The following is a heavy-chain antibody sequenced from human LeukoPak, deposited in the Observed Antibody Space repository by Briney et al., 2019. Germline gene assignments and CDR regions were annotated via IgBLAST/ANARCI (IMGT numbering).Heavy chain of an antibody. CDR1: GFTFSSYG. J-gene: IGHJ4*02. CDR2: ISSSSSYI. CDR3: ARDHQPIYY. V-gene: IGHV3-21*01. D-gene: IGHD2-21*01. Sequence: PGGSLRLSCAASGFTFSSYGMSWVRQAPGKGLEWVSSISSSSSYIYYADSVKGRFTISRDNAKNSLYLQMNSLRAEDTAVYYCARDHQPIYYWGQGTLVTVSS.